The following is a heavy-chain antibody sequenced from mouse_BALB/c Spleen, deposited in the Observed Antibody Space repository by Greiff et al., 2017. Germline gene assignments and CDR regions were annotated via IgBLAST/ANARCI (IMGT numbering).Heavy chain of an antibody. D-gene: IGHD2-4*01. CDR3: ARHEVSDYGYAMDY. CDR1: GFAFSSYD. J-gene: IGHJ4*01. Sequence: DVMLVESGGGLVKPGGSLKLSCAASGFAFSSYDMSWVRQTPEKRLEWVAYISSGGGSTYYPDTVKGRFTISRDNAKNTLYLQMSSLKSEDTAMYYCARHEVSDYGYAMDYWGQGTSVTVSS. V-gene: IGHV5-12-1*01. CDR2: ISSGGGST.